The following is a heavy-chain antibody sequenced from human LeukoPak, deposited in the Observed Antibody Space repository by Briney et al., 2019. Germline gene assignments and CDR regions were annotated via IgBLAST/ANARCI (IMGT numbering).Heavy chain of an antibody. CDR3: ARATSSYYYDSSGYYLVYYMDV. D-gene: IGHD3-22*01. V-gene: IGHV3-7*01. CDR1: GFTFSSYW. Sequence: PGGSLRLSCAASGFTFSSYWMSWARQAPGKGLESVANIKQNGSEKYYVDPVKGRFTISRDNDKNSLYLQMNSLRAEDTAVYYCARATSSYYYDSSGYYLVYYMDVWGKGTTVTVSS. CDR2: IKQNGSEK. J-gene: IGHJ6*03.